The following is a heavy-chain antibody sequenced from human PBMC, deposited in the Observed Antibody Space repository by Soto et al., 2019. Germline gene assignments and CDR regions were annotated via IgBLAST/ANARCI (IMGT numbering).Heavy chain of an antibody. CDR3: ARGRQWPIDY. Sequence: EGQLVESGGGLVQPGGSLRLSCAASGFTFSSYSMNWVRQAPGKGLEWVSYIGSSGSTTYYADSLRGRFTISRDNAKNSLYLQMNSLRVEDTALYYCARGRQWPIDYWGQGTLVTVSS. D-gene: IGHD6-19*01. CDR1: GFTFSSYS. CDR2: IGSSGSTT. V-gene: IGHV3-48*01. J-gene: IGHJ4*02.